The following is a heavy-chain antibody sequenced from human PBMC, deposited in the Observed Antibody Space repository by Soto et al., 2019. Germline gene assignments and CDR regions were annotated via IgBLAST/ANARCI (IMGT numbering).Heavy chain of an antibody. CDR3: ARVLVRGVTES. CDR1: GGSFSGYY. CDR2: ISHSGST. D-gene: IGHD3-10*01. V-gene: IGHV4-34*01. Sequence: SETLSLTCAVYGGSFSGYYWSWIRQPPGKGLEWIGEISHSGSTNYNPSLKSRVTISVDTSKNQFSLKLSSVTAADTAVYYCARVLVRGVTESWGQGTLVTVSS. J-gene: IGHJ5*02.